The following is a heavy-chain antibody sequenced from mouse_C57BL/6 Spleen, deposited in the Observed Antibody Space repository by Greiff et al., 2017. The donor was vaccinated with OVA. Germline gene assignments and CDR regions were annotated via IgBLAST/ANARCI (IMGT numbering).Heavy chain of an antibody. J-gene: IGHJ3*01. CDR3: ARRYSNYGIFAY. Sequence: EVKLVESGGGLVQPGGSLTLSCAASGFTFSDYYMYWVRQTPEKRLEWVAYISNGGGSTYYPDTVKGRFTISRDNAKNTLYLQMRRLKSEDTTMYYCARRYSNYGIFAYWGQGTLVTVSA. V-gene: IGHV5-12*01. CDR2: ISNGGGST. CDR1: GFTFSDYY. D-gene: IGHD2-5*01.